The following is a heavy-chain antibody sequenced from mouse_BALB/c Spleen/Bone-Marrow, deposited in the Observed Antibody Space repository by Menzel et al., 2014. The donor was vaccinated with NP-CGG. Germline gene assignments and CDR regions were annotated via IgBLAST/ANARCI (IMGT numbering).Heavy chain of an antibody. CDR1: GFNIKDTY. V-gene: IGHV14-3*02. CDR3: ARSYYAMDY. Sequence: VQLQQSGAELVKPGASAKSSCTASGFNIKDTYMHWVKQRPEQGLEWIGRIDPANGNTKYDPKFQGKATITADTSSNTPYLQLSSLTSEDTAVYYCARSYYAMDYWGQGTSVTVSS. D-gene: IGHD1-1*01. CDR2: IDPANGNT. J-gene: IGHJ4*01.